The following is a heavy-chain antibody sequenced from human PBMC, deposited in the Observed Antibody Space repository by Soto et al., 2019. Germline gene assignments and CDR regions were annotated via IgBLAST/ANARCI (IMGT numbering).Heavy chain of an antibody. Sequence: GGSLRLSCAASGLTFSSYAMSWVRQAPGKGLEWVSAISGSGGSTYYADSVKGRFAISRDNSKNTLYLQMNSLRAEDTAVYYCAKVEYSSSANWFDPWGQGTLVTVSS. CDR1: GLTFSSYA. V-gene: IGHV3-23*01. CDR2: ISGSGGST. CDR3: AKVEYSSSANWFDP. D-gene: IGHD6-6*01. J-gene: IGHJ5*02.